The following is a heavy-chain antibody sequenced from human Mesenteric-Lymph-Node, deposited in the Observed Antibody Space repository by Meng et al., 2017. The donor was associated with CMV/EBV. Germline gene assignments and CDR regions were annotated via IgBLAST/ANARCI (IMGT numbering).Heavy chain of an antibody. CDR1: GGSIRTSSYY. CDR3: ARAEDSYCDSTGCSYSAFDI. CDR2: FSYSGST. Sequence: SETLSLTCTVSGGSIRTSSYYWGWIRQPPGKGLEWIGSFSYSGSTYYNPSLKSRVIISVDTSKNQFSLRLTSVTAADTAVYYCARAEDSYCDSTGCSYSAFDIWGQGTLVTVSS. D-gene: IGHD2-2*01. J-gene: IGHJ3*02. V-gene: IGHV4-39*07.